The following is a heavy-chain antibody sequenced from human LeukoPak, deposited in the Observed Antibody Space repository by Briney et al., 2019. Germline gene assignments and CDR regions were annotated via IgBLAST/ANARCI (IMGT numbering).Heavy chain of an antibody. J-gene: IGHJ4*02. V-gene: IGHV3-23*01. Sequence: KPGGSLRLSCAASGFTFSSYAMSWVRQAPGKGLEWVSAISGSGGSTYYADSVKGRLTISRDNSKNTLHLQMNSLRAEDTAVYYCAKDSFKAVAGSFDYWGQGTLVTVSS. CDR1: GFTFSSYA. D-gene: IGHD6-19*01. CDR2: ISGSGGST. CDR3: AKDSFKAVAGSFDY.